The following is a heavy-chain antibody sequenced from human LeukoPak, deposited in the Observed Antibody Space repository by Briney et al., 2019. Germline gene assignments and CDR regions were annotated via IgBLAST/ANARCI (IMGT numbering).Heavy chain of an antibody. CDR2: ISAYNGNT. CDR1: GYTFTSYG. D-gene: IGHD4-17*01. CDR3: ARVRTTVTTRRSNWFDP. Sequence: ASVKVSCKASGYTFTSYGISWVRQAPGQGLEWMGWISAYNGNTNYAQKFQGRVTMTRNTSISTAYMELSSLRSEDTAVYYCARVRTTVTTRRSNWFDPWGQGTLVTVSS. V-gene: IGHV1-18*01. J-gene: IGHJ5*02.